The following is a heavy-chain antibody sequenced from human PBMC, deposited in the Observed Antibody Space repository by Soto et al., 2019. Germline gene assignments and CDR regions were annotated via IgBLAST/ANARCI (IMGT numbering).Heavy chain of an antibody. CDR2: INAGNGNT. V-gene: IGHV1-3*01. CDR1: GYTFTSYA. J-gene: IGHJ5*02. Sequence: GASVKVSCKASGYTFTSYAMHWVRQAPGQRLEWMGWINAGNGNTKYSQKFQGRVTITRDTSASTAYMELSSLRSEDTAVYYCARDSNGSGSNWFDPWGQGTLVTAPQ. D-gene: IGHD3-10*01. CDR3: ARDSNGSGSNWFDP.